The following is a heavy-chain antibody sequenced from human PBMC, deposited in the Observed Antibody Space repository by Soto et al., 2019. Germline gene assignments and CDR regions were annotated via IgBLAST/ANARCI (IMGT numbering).Heavy chain of an antibody. CDR2: ILPIFGTA. Sequence: QVQLVQSGAEVKKPGSSVKVSCKTSGGTFSTSSMNWVRQAPGQRPEWMGNILPIFGTADYAQKFQDRVTITADKSTNTAYMELRSLFSEDTAVYYWAGGHEYGGNADAFDIWGQGTLVTVSS. J-gene: IGHJ3*02. CDR1: GGTFSTSS. CDR3: AGGHEYGGNADAFDI. V-gene: IGHV1-69*14. D-gene: IGHD4-17*01.